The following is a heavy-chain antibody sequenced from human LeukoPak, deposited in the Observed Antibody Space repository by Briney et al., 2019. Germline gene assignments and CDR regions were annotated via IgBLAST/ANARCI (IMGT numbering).Heavy chain of an antibody. Sequence: SQTLSLTCTVSGGSISSGGYYWSWIRQHPGKGLEWIGYIYYSGSTYYNPFLKSRVTISVDTSKNQFSLKLSSVTAADTAVYYCARMAFGGVIVTPGSPAWFNPWGQGTLVTVSS. CDR1: GGSISSGGYY. CDR2: IYYSGST. CDR3: ARMAFGGVIVTPGSPAWFNP. J-gene: IGHJ5*02. V-gene: IGHV4-31*03. D-gene: IGHD3-16*02.